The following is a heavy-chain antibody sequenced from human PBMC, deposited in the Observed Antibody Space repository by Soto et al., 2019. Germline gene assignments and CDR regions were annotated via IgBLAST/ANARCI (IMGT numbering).Heavy chain of an antibody. V-gene: IGHV4-39*01. J-gene: IGHJ4*02. D-gene: IGHD4-17*01. CDR3: ASSYGDYVSY. Sequence: QLQLQESGPGLVKPSETLSLTCTVSDGSISSSSYYWGWIRQPPGKGLEWIGSISYSGSTYYNPSLKSRVTISVDTSKNQFSLKLSSVTAADTAVYYCASSYGDYVSYWGQGTLVTVSS. CDR2: ISYSGST. CDR1: DGSISSSSYY.